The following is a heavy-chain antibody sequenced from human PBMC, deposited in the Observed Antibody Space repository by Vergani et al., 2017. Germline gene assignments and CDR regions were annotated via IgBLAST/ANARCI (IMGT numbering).Heavy chain of an antibody. Sequence: EVQLVESGGGLVQPGGSLRLSCAASGFTFSSYWMSWVRQATGKGLEWVAKIKQDGSEKDYVDSVKGRFTISRDNAKNSLYLQMNSLRADDTAVYYCAKDRLKRAGSYYEGDFDSWGQGVLVTVSS. CDR3: AKDRLKRAGSYYEGDFDS. D-gene: IGHD3-10*01. CDR1: GFTFSSYW. J-gene: IGHJ4*02. CDR2: IKQDGSEK. V-gene: IGHV3-7*01.